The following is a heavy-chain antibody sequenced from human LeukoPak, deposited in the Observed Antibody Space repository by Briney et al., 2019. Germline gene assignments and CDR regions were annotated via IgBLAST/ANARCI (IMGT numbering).Heavy chain of an antibody. CDR2: INHSGST. D-gene: IGHD6-6*01. V-gene: IGHV4-34*01. Sequence: SETLSLTCAVYGGSFSGYYWSWIRQPPGKGLEWIGEINHSGSTNYNPSLKSRVTISVDTSKNQFSLKLSSVTAADTAVYYCARRAARDFDYWGQGTLVTVSS. J-gene: IGHJ4*02. CDR1: GGSFSGYY. CDR3: ARRAARDFDY.